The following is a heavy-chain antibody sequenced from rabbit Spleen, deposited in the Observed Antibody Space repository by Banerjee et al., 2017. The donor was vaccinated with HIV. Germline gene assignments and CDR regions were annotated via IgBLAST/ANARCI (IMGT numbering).Heavy chain of an antibody. D-gene: IGHD2-1*01. J-gene: IGHJ4*01. CDR3: ARDRADIGGDYGPYYFDL. CDR1: GFDFSHYG. CDR2: IYTGRGGT. V-gene: IGHV1S47*01. Sequence: QEQLVESGGGLVQPGGSLKLSCKASGFDFSHYGVSWVRQAPGKGLEWIGAIYTGRGGTDYANWVNGRFTISSDNAQYTVDLQMNSLTAADTATYFCARDRADIGGDYGPYYFDLWGPGTLVTVS.